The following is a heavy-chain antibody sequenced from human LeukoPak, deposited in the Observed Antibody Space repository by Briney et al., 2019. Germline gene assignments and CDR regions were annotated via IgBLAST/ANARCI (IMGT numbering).Heavy chain of an antibody. CDR2: INHSGST. CDR1: GGSFSGYY. CDR3: ARGRAYYYGSGSYTN. V-gene: IGHV4-34*01. D-gene: IGHD3-10*01. J-gene: IGHJ4*02. Sequence: SETLSLTCVVDGGSFSGYYWSWIRQPPGKGLEWIGEINHSGSTNYNPSLKSRVTISVDTSKNQFSLKLSCVTAADTAVYYCARGRAYYYGSGSYTNWGQGTLVTVSS.